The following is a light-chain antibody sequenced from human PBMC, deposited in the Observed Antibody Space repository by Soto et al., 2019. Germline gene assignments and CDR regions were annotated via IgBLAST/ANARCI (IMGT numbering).Light chain of an antibody. J-gene: IGLJ3*02. CDR2: EVS. V-gene: IGLV2-14*01. Sequence: QSVLTQPASVSGSPGQSITISCTGTSTDIGAHNYVSWYQHHPGKAPKLMLYEVSNRPSGVSDRFSGSKSGNTASLTISGLLSEDEADYYCSSYTRSNTWVFGGGTQLTVL. CDR1: STDIGAHNY. CDR3: SSYTRSNTWV.